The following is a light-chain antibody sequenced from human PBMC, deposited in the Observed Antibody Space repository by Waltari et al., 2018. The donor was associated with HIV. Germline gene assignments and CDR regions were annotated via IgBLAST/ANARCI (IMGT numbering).Light chain of an antibody. CDR2: QDD. J-gene: IGLJ1*01. CDR3: QAWDSGTGV. Sequence: ATITCSGDKLDDKYVCWYQQKPGRSPVLFIYQDDKRLSGIPDRFSGSNSGNTATLTISGTQTMDEADYYCQAWDSGTGVFGTGTTVTVL. V-gene: IGLV3-1*01. CDR1: KLDDKY.